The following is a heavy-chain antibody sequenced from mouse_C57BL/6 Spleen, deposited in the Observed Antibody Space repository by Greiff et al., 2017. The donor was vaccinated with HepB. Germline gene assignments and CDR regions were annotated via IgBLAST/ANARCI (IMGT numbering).Heavy chain of an antibody. CDR1: GYTFTGYW. Sequence: VQLQQSGAELMKPGASVKLSCTATGYTFTGYWIEWVKQRPGHGLEWIGEILPGSGSTNYNEKFKGKATFTADTSSNTAYMQLSSQTTEDSAIYYCARPYYYGSSPNWYFDVWGTGTTVTVAS. CDR3: ARPYYYGSSPNWYFDV. V-gene: IGHV1-9*01. D-gene: IGHD1-1*01. CDR2: ILPGSGST. J-gene: IGHJ1*03.